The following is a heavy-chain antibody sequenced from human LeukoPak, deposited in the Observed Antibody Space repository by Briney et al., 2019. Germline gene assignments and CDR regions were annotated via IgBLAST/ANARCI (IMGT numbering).Heavy chain of an antibody. D-gene: IGHD3-3*01. CDR1: GYSISSGYY. CDR3: ARVFVGGYFDY. CDR2: IYHSGST. V-gene: IGHV4-38-2*01. J-gene: IGHJ4*02. Sequence: SETLSLTCAVSGYSISSGYYWGWIWQPPGKGLEWIGNIYHSGSTYYNPSLKSRVTMSVDTSKNQFSLKVSSVTAADTAVYYCARVFVGGYFDYWGQGTLVTVSS.